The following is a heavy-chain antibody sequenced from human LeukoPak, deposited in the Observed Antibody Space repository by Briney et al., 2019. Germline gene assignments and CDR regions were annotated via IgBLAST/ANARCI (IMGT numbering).Heavy chain of an antibody. Sequence: PSETLSLTCAVSGCFISSGYYCGWIRQPPGKGLEWIGSIYHSGSTYYNPSLKSRVTISVDTSKNQFYLKLSSVTAADTAVYYYARDRYCSSTSCYGGGYWGQGTLVTVSS. CDR3: ARDRYCSSTSCYGGGY. CDR2: IYHSGST. CDR1: GCFISSGYY. J-gene: IGHJ4*02. D-gene: IGHD2-2*01. V-gene: IGHV4-38-2*02.